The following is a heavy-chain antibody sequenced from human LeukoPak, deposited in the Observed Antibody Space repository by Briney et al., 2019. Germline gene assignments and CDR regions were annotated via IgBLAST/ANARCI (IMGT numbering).Heavy chain of an antibody. CDR3: ARGRDGYSSSPIDY. J-gene: IGHJ4*02. V-gene: IGHV3-53*01. CDR2: IYSGGST. D-gene: IGHD6-6*01. Sequence: PGGSLRLSCAASGSTVSSNYMSWVRQAPGMGLEWVSVIYSGGSTYYADSVKGRFTISRDNSKNTLYLQMNSLRAEDTAVYYCARGRDGYSSSPIDYWGQGTLVTVSS. CDR1: GSTVSSNY.